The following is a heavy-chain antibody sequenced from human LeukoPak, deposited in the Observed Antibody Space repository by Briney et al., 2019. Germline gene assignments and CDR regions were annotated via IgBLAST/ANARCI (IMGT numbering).Heavy chain of an antibody. CDR1: GFPFSSYA. CDR2: ISYDGSNK. D-gene: IGHD6-13*01. V-gene: IGHV3-30-3*01. Sequence: GRSLRLSCGASGFPFSSYAMQWVRQAPGKGRGGGAVISYDGSNKYYADSAKGRFTISRDNSKNTLYLQMNSLRAEDTAVYYCATPINSSSWSYYFDYWGQGTLVTVSS. J-gene: IGHJ4*02. CDR3: ATPINSSSWSYYFDY.